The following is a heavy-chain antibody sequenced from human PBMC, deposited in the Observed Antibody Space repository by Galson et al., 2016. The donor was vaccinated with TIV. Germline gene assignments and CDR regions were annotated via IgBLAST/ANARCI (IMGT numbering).Heavy chain of an antibody. J-gene: IGHJ2*01. CDR1: GGIFRSFA. CDR2: IIPIFRSP. V-gene: IGHV1-69*13. CDR3: ARPSDSSWYFDL. Sequence: SVKVSCKASGGIFRSFAITWVRQAPGQGLEWMGGIIPIFRSPNYAQRFQGRVTITADESTSTAFVELSSLRSDDTAVYYCARPSDSSWYFDLWGRGTPVIVSS. D-gene: IGHD6-13*01.